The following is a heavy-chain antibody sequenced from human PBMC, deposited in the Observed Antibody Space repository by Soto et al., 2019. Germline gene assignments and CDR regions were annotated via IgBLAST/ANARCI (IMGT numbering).Heavy chain of an antibody. CDR1: GGTFSSYA. Sequence: EASVKVSCKASGGTFSSYAISWVRQAPGQGLEWMGGIIPIFGTANYAQKFQGRVTITADESTSTAYMELSSLRSEDTAVYYCARGLDYYYGMDVWGQGTTVTVSS. CDR3: ARGLDYYYGMDV. V-gene: IGHV1-69*13. J-gene: IGHJ6*02. CDR2: IIPIFGTA.